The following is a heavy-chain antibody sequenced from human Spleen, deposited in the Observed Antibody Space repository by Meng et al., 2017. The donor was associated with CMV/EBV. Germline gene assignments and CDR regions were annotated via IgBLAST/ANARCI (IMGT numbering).Heavy chain of an antibody. CDR3: ARGCVDFWSGYYLRYYYYGMDV. CDR1: GYTFTSYD. Sequence: ASVKVSCKASGYTFTSYDINWVRQATGQGIEWMGWMNPNSGNTGYAQKFQGRVTITRNTSISTAYMELSSLRSEDTAVYYCARGCVDFWSGYYLRYYYYGMDVWGQGTTVTVSS. D-gene: IGHD3-3*01. J-gene: IGHJ6*02. V-gene: IGHV1-8*03. CDR2: MNPNSGNT.